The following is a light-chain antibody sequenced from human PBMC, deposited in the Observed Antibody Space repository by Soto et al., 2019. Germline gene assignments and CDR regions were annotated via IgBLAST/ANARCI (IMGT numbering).Light chain of an antibody. CDR1: QGVRSD. V-gene: IGKV3-15*01. CDR2: GAS. CDR3: QQYKYWPIT. Sequence: EIAMPQSPENLCVCQGDRSTLSCTASQGVRSDLAWYRQKPGQSPRLLIYGASTRAAETPARFSGSGSETECTLTISSLQSEDFAVYYSQQYKYWPITGGRGTRLEIK. J-gene: IGKJ5*01.